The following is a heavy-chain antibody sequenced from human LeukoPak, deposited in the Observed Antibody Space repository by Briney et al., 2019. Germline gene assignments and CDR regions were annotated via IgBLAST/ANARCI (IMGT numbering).Heavy chain of an antibody. CDR3: AREGEVVPAAIVPAFDI. V-gene: IGHV1-69*01. CDR2: IIPIFGTA. CDR1: GGTFSSYA. Sequence: SVKVSCKASGGTFSSYAISWVRRAPGQGLEWMGGIIPIFGTANYAQKFQGRVTITADESTSTAYMELSSLRSEDTAVYYCAREGEVVPAAIVPAFDIWGQGTMVTVSS. J-gene: IGHJ3*02. D-gene: IGHD2-2*02.